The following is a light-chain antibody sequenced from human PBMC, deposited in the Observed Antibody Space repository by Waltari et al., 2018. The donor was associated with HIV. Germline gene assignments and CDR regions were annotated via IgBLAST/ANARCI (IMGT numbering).Light chain of an antibody. CDR1: PSIRIW. Sequence: DIQMTQSPSTLSASVGDTVTITCRASPSIRIWLAWFQQKPGKAPKLLIYAASSLQTGVPSRFSGSTSGTEFTLTISSLQPDDFATYYCQQYDSSPWTFGQGTKVEI. CDR3: QQYDSSPWT. CDR2: AAS. J-gene: IGKJ1*01. V-gene: IGKV1-5*03.